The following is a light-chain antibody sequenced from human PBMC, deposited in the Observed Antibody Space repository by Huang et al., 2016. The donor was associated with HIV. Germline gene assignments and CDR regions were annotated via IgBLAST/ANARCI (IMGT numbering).Light chain of an antibody. J-gene: IGKJ3*01. CDR1: RHIYSY. V-gene: IGKV1-33*01. Sequence: DIQMTQSPSSLSASIGDRVTITCRASRHIYSYLNWYQHSPGKAPKLLIYDAANLEVGVPSRFSGSGSGRNFTLSISSLQPEDFATYYCQQYDSLPRTFGPGTKV. CDR3: QQYDSLPRT. CDR2: DAA.